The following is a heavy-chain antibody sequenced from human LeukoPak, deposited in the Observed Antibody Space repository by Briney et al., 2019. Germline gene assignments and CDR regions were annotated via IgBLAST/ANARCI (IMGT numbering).Heavy chain of an antibody. CDR2: INHSGST. Sequence: SETLSLTCSVYGGSFSGFYWNWIRQPPGKGLEWIGEINHSGSTHYSPSLKSRLSISVDPSKNQFSLKLSSVTAADTAVYYCASSAVAGDDYWGQGTLVTVSS. J-gene: IGHJ4*02. CDR1: GGSFSGFY. V-gene: IGHV4-34*01. CDR3: ASSAVAGDDY. D-gene: IGHD6-19*01.